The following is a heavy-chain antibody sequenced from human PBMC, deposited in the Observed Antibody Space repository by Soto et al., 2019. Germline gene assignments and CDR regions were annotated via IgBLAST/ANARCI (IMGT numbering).Heavy chain of an antibody. V-gene: IGHV3-23*01. D-gene: IGHD2-2*03. Sequence: EVQLLESGGGLVQPGGSLRLSCAASGFTFSSYAMSWVRQAPGKGLEWVSAISGSGGSTYYADSVKGRFTIPRDNSKNTLYLQMNSLRAEDTAVYYCAKAGYCSSTSCYDYYYYMDVWGKGTTVTVSS. CDR1: GFTFSSYA. CDR2: ISGSGGST. J-gene: IGHJ6*03. CDR3: AKAGYCSSTSCYDYYYYMDV.